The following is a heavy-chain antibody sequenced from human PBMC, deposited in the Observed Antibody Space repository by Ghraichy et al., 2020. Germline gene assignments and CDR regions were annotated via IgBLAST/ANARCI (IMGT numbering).Heavy chain of an antibody. D-gene: IGHD3-10*01. CDR2: IWYDGSKT. Sequence: GGSLRLSCAASGFTFTSYAMHWVRQAPGKGLEWVAVIWYDGSKTYYGDSVKGRFTISRDNSKNTLYLQMSSLRGEDTAVYYCARDFGGSWLGGGDYWGQGTLVTVSS. CDR3: ARDFGGSWLGGGDY. V-gene: IGHV3-33*01. J-gene: IGHJ4*02. CDR1: GFTFTSYA.